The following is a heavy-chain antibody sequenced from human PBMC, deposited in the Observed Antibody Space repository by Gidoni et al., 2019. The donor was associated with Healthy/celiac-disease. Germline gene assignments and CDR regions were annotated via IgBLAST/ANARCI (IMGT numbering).Heavy chain of an antibody. V-gene: IGHV1-69*01. Sequence: QVQLVQSGAEVKKPGSSVKVSCKASGGTFSSYAISWVRQAPGQGLEWMGGIIPIFGTANYAQKFQGRVTITTDESTSTAYMDLSSLISDDTAVYYCASRAVAGTEYYYYYYMYVCGKGTTVTVSS. D-gene: IGHD6-19*01. J-gene: IGHJ6*03. CDR3: ASRAVAGTEYYYYYYMYV. CDR1: GGTFSSYA. CDR2: IIPIFGTA.